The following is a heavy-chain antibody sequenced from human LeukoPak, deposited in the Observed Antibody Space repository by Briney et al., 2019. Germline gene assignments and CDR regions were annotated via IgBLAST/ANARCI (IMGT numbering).Heavy chain of an antibody. J-gene: IGHJ4*02. V-gene: IGHV4-59*01. CDR1: GGSISSYY. Sequence: PSETLSLTCTVSGGSISSYYWSWIRQPPGKGLEWIGYIYYSGSTNYNPSLKSRVTISVDTSKNQFSLKLSSVTAADTAVYYCAKESCSGGSCYIFDYWGQGTLVTVSS. CDR2: IYYSGST. CDR3: AKESCSGGSCYIFDY. D-gene: IGHD2-15*01.